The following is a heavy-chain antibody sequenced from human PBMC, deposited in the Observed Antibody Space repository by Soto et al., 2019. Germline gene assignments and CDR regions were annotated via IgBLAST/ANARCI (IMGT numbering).Heavy chain of an antibody. J-gene: IGHJ4*02. CDR3: ARDCQAYDFWSCYYRGTCYFDY. CDR2: ISSSSSYI. V-gene: IGHV3-21*01. D-gene: IGHD3-3*01. Sequence: GGSLRLSCAASGFTFSSYSMNWVRQAPGKGLEWVSSISSSSSYIYYADSVKGRFTISRDNAKNSLYLQMNSLRAEDTAVYYCARDCQAYDFWSCYYRGTCYFDYWGQGT. CDR1: GFTFSSYS.